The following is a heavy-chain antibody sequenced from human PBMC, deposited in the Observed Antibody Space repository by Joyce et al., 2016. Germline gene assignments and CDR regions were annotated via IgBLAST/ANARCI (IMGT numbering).Heavy chain of an antibody. Sequence: QVQLKESGPGLVKPSETLSLTCLVSGGSVNSGGYYWTWIRPYAGKGLEWIGYVFDSRSTQENPALLGRVRISGDTSKNQFSLTLTSVTAADTAIYYCARDGPDIHDSGRGQGWFDSWGPGTLVIVSS. CDR1: GGSVNSGGYY. CDR2: VFDSRST. V-gene: IGHV4-31*03. CDR3: ARDGPDIHDSGRGQGWFDS. J-gene: IGHJ5*01. D-gene: IGHD3-10*01.